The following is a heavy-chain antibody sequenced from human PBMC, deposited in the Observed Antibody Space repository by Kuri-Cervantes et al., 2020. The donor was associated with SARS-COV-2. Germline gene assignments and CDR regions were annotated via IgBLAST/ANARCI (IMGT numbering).Heavy chain of an antibody. CDR1: GFTFSSYS. CDR3: VRDGDHWNFDY. Sequence: GGSLRLSCAASGFTFSSYSMNWVRQAPGKGLGWVSSISSSSSYIYYADSVKGRFTISRDNAKNSLYLQMNSLRAEDTAVYYCVRDGDHWNFDYWGQGTLVTVSS. D-gene: IGHD1-1*01. V-gene: IGHV3-21*01. J-gene: IGHJ4*02. CDR2: ISSSSSYI.